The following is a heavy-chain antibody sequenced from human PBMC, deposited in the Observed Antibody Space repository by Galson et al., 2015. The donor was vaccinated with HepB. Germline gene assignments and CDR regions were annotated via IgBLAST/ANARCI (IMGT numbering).Heavy chain of an antibody. CDR3: ARDLYYYDSSGSYYYGMDV. CDR2: IIPIFGTA. J-gene: IGHJ6*02. CDR1: GGTFSSYA. Sequence: SVKVSCKASGGTFSSYAISWVRQAPGQGLEWMGGIIPIFGTANYAQKFQGRVTITADKSTSTAYMELSSLRSEDTAVYYCARDLYYYDSSGSYYYGMDVWGQGTTVTVSS. D-gene: IGHD3-22*01. V-gene: IGHV1-69*06.